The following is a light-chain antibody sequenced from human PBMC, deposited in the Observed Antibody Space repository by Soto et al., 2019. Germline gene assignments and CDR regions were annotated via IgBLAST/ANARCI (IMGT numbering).Light chain of an antibody. J-gene: IGKJ2*01. V-gene: IGKV3-11*01. CDR1: QSVGSY. Sequence: EIVLIQSPATLSLSPGERATLSCRASQSVGSYLAWYQHKPGQAPRLLISDASNRATGIPARFSGSGSETDFTLTISSLEPEDSAVYYCQQYGSSPYTFGQGTKLEIK. CDR3: QQYGSSPYT. CDR2: DAS.